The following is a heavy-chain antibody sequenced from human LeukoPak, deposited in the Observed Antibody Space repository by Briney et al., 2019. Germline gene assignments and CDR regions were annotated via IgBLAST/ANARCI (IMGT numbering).Heavy chain of an antibody. Sequence: GGSRRLSCAASGFTFSNYAMSWVRQAPGKGQEWVSVISGSGGSTYYAYSVKGRFTISRDNSKNTLYLQMNSLRAEDTAVYYCGKDGDGGNSGGFYYYYMDVWGKGTTVTVSS. D-gene: IGHD4-23*01. CDR2: ISGSGGST. CDR1: GFTFSNYA. CDR3: GKDGDGGNSGGFYYYYMDV. J-gene: IGHJ6*03. V-gene: IGHV3-23*01.